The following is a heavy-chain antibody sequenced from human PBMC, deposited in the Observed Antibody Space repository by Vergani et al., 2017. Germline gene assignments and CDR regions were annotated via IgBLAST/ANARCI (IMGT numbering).Heavy chain of an antibody. CDR2: ISSSSSYI. D-gene: IGHD3-22*01. J-gene: IGHJ4*02. Sequence: EVQLVESGGGLVQPGGSLTLSCAASGFTFSGYSMNWVRQAPGKGLEWVSSISSSSSYIHYSDSLKGRFTISRDNAKSSLYLQMNSLRAEDTAIYYCAGPQGTSAYYYGGFDYWGQGILVTVSS. CDR3: AGPQGTSAYYYGGFDY. V-gene: IGHV3-21*04. CDR1: GFTFSGYS.